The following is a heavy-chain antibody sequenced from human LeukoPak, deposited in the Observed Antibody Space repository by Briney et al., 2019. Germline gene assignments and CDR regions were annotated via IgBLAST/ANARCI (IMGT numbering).Heavy chain of an antibody. Sequence: PGGSLRLSCAASGFTFRSYDMHWVRQATGKGLEWVSGIGTAGEIYYPGSVKGRFTISRKNSKNSLYLQMNSLRAGDTAVYYCARAAYSSTWYSRYFDLWSRGTLVTVSS. CDR3: ARAAYSSTWYSRYFDL. V-gene: IGHV3-13*01. J-gene: IGHJ2*01. D-gene: IGHD6-13*01. CDR2: IGTAGEI. CDR1: GFTFRSYD.